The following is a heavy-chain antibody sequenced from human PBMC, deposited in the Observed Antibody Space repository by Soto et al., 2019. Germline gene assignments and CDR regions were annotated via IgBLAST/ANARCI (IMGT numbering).Heavy chain of an antibody. Sequence: QVQLVQSGAEVKKPGSSVKVSCKASGGTFSSYRINWVRQAPGQGLEWVGGIVPIYRTADYAQKFQGRVTITADEAARTTYMELRSLKSQATDVDYCVRDSGAKLSSSWGQGTLVTVSS. V-gene: IGHV1-69*01. J-gene: IGHJ4*02. CDR2: IVPIYRTA. CDR3: VRDSGAKLSSS. CDR1: GGTFSSYR. D-gene: IGHD6-13*01.